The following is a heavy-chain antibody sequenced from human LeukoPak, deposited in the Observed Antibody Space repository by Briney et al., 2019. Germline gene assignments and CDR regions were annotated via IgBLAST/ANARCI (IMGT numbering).Heavy chain of an antibody. CDR3: ARLSVAAAGPTYYYYMDV. D-gene: IGHD6-13*01. CDR2: ISTYNGNT. J-gene: IGHJ6*03. Sequence: ASVKVSCKASGYTFTNHGISWVRQAPGQGLEWMGWISTYNGNTNYAQKLQGRVTMTTDTSTSTAYMELRSLRSDDTAVYYCARLSVAAAGPTYYYYMDVWGKGTTVTVSS. V-gene: IGHV1-18*01. CDR1: GYTFTNHG.